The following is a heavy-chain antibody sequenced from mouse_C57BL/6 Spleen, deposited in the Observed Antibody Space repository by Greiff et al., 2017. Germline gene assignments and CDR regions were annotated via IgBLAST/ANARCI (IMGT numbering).Heavy chain of an antibody. CDR3: ARGDYYDYDGFAY. Sequence: EVKLMESGGGLVKPGGSLKLSCAASGFTFSDYGMHWVRQAPEKGLEWVAYISSGSSTIYYADTVKGRFTISRDNAKNTLFLQMTSLRSEDTAMYYCARGDYYDYDGFAYWGQGTLVTVSA. CDR2: ISSGSSTI. J-gene: IGHJ3*01. V-gene: IGHV5-17*01. D-gene: IGHD2-4*01. CDR1: GFTFSDYG.